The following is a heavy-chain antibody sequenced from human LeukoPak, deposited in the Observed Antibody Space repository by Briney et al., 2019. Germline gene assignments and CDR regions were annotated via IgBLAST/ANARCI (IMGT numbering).Heavy chain of an antibody. CDR1: GFTFSNYA. Sequence: QPGGSLRLSCAASGFTFSNYAMSWVRQAPGKGLEWVSGISGSGGNTYYADSVKGRFTISRDNSKNTLYLQMNSLRAEDTAVYYCAKDRGYSSGYYPSFNYWGQGTLVAVSS. V-gene: IGHV3-23*01. J-gene: IGHJ4*02. CDR3: AKDRGYSSGYYPSFNY. D-gene: IGHD3-22*01. CDR2: ISGSGGNT.